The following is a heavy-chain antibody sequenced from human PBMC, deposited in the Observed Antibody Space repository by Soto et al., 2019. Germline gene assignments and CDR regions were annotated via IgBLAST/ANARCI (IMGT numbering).Heavy chain of an antibody. D-gene: IGHD4-4*01. J-gene: IGHJ4*02. CDR3: ARLVYSNPRGGSFYFDY. CDR1: GGSISSYY. Sequence: QVQLQESGPGLVKPSETLSLTCTVSGGSISSYYWSWIRQPPGKGLEWIGYIYYSGSTNYNPSLESRVTISISTSKNQFSLKLNSVTAADTAVYYCARLVYSNPRGGSFYFDYWGQGTLVTVSS. V-gene: IGHV4-59*08. CDR2: IYYSGST.